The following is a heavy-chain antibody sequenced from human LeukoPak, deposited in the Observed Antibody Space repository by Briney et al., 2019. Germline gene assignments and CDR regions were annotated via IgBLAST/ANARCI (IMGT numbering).Heavy chain of an antibody. Sequence: SETLSLTCTVSGYSISSGYYWGWSRQPPGKGLEWIGSIYHSGSTYYNPALKSRATISVDTHKDQFSLKLSYVAAADTAVYYCAKSSYSIFDYWGQGTLVPVSS. D-gene: IGHD5-18*01. CDR2: IYHSGST. CDR3: AKSSYSIFDY. CDR1: GYSISSGYY. J-gene: IGHJ4*02. V-gene: IGHV4-38-2*02.